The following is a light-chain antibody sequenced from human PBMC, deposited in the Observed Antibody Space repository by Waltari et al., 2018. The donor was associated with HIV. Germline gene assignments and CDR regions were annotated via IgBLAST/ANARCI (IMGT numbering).Light chain of an antibody. CDR2: RND. CDR3: ATWDDSLSGWV. CDR1: SSNIGNNF. Sequence: QSVLTQPPSASGTPGQRVTISCSGSSSNIGNNFIYWYQQFPGTAPKLLIYRNDQRPSVVPDRFSGSKSGTSASLAISGLRSEDEADYYCATWDDSLSGWVFSGGTKLTVL. J-gene: IGLJ3*02. V-gene: IGLV1-47*01.